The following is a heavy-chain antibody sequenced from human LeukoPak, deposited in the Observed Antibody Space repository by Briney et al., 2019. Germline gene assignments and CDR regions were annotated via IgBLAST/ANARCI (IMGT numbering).Heavy chain of an antibody. D-gene: IGHD2-2*03. CDR2: IKQDGSEK. CDR3: ARVIGYCSSTSCYHYYYYGMDV. V-gene: IGHV3-7*01. CDR1: GFTFSSYW. Sequence: GGSLRLSCAASGFTFSSYWMSWVRQAPGKGLEWVANIKQDGSEKYYVDSVKGRFTISRDNAKNSLYLQTNSLRAEDTAVYYCARVIGYCSSTSCYHYYYYGMDVWGQGTTVTVSS. J-gene: IGHJ6*02.